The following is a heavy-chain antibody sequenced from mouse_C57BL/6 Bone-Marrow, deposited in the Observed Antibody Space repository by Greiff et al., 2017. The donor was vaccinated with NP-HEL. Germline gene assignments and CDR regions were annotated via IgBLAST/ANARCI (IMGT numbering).Heavy chain of an antibody. CDR2: ISYSGST. Sequence: EVQLQESGPGLAKPSQTLSLTCSVTGYSITSDYWNWIRKFPGNKLEYMGYISYSGSTYYNPSLKSRISITRDTSKKQYYLQLNSVTTEDTATDYCARSLITTVGAKGYYFDYWGQGTTLTVSS. V-gene: IGHV3-8*01. J-gene: IGHJ2*01. D-gene: IGHD1-1*01. CDR1: GYSITSDY. CDR3: ARSLITTVGAKGYYFDY.